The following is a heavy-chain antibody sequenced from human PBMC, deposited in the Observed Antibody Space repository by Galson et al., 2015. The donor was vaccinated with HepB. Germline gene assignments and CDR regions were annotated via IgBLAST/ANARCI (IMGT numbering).Heavy chain of an antibody. V-gene: IGHV3-64*01. Sequence: SLRLSCAASGFTFSSYAMHWVRQAPGKGLEYVSAISSNGGSTYYANSVKGRFTISRDNSKNTLYLQMGSLRAEDMAVYYCARDHGSLYYYGSGSYSVDYWGQGTLVTVSS. CDR1: GFTFSSYA. D-gene: IGHD3-10*01. CDR3: ARDHGSLYYYGSGSYSVDY. CDR2: ISSNGGST. J-gene: IGHJ4*02.